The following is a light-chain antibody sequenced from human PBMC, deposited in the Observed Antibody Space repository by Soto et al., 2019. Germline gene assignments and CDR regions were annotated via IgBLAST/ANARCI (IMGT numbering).Light chain of an antibody. CDR1: SSDVGGYNY. V-gene: IGLV2-14*01. Sequence: QSALTQPASVSGSPGQSVTISCTGTSSDVGGYNYVSWYQQYPGKAPKLMIYEVSNRPSGVSDRFSGSKSGYTASLTISGLQGEDEADYYCNSYTSSNNLGVFGGGTKLTVL. CDR3: NSYTSSNNLGV. J-gene: IGLJ3*02. CDR2: EVS.